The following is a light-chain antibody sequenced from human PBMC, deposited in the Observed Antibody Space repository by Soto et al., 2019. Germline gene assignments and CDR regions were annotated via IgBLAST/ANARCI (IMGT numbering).Light chain of an antibody. V-gene: IGKV1-27*01. CDR3: QKYNSAPPEA. Sequence: DIQMTQSPSSLSASVGDRVTITCRASQGISNYLAWYQHKPGKVPKLLIYAASTLQSGVPSRFSGSGSGTDFTLTSSSLQPEDVATDYCQKYNSAPPEAFGPGTKVDIK. CDR1: QGISNY. J-gene: IGKJ3*01. CDR2: AAS.